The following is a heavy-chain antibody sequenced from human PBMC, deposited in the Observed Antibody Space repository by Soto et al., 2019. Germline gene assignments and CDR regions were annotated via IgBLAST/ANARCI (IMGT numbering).Heavy chain of an antibody. Sequence: LXLACAGSAFTFSDYYMSWIRQAPVKGLEWMSYISGSSSTIYYADSVKGRFTISRDNTKNSLYLQMNSLRAEDTAVYYCARDLAARHQYSRYHSGLDVWGQGTTVTVSS. CDR3: ARDLAARHQYSRYHSGLDV. V-gene: IGHV3-11*01. J-gene: IGHJ6*02. CDR1: AFTFSDYY. D-gene: IGHD6-6*01. CDR2: ISGSSSTI.